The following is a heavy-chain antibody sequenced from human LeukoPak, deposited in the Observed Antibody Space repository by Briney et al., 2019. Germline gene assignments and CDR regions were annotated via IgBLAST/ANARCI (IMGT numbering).Heavy chain of an antibody. Sequence: ASVKVSCKASGYTFTSYGISWVRQAPGQGLEWMGWISAYNGNTNYARKLQGRVTMTTDTSTSTAYMELRSLRSGDTAVYYCAREGTFGGVIAQGPFDYWGQGTLVTVSS. V-gene: IGHV1-18*01. CDR3: AREGTFGGVIAQGPFDY. J-gene: IGHJ4*02. D-gene: IGHD3-16*02. CDR1: GYTFTSYG. CDR2: ISAYNGNT.